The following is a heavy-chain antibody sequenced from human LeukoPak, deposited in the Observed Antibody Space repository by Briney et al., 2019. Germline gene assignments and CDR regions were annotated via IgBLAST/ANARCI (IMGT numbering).Heavy chain of an antibody. CDR1: GGSISSGGYS. V-gene: IGHV4-30-2*01. J-gene: IGHJ5*02. CDR2: IYHSGST. Sequence: PSQTLSLTCAVSGGSISSGGYSWSWIRQPPGKGLEWIGYIYHSGSTYYNPSLKSRVTISVDRSKNQFSLKLSAVTAADTGVYYCARGKDGTSWFDPGGQGTLVTVSS. D-gene: IGHD1-14*01. CDR3: ARGKDGTSWFDP.